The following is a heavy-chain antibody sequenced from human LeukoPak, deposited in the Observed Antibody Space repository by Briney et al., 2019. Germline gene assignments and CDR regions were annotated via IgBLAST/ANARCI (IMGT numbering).Heavy chain of an antibody. J-gene: IGHJ6*03. Sequence: GASVKVSCKASGYTFTSYGINWVRQAPGQGLEWMGWINNYNGNRNYAQKVQGRDTMTSYTSTSTPYMERRSLRSDDTAVYYCARGHNERVFYMDVWGKGTTVTVSS. CDR3: ARGHNERVFYMDV. CDR1: GYTFTSYG. V-gene: IGHV1-18*01. CDR2: INNYNGNR. D-gene: IGHD2-8*01.